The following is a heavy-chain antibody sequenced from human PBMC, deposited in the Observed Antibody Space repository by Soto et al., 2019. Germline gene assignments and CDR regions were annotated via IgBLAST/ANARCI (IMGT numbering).Heavy chain of an antibody. Sequence: GGSLRLSCAASGFTFSSYSMNWVRQAPGKGLEWVSYISSSSSTIYYADSVKGRFTISRDNAKNSLYLQMNSLRDEDTAVYYCARDGYDFWSGYYSYSFDYWGHGTLVTVSS. D-gene: IGHD3-3*01. CDR1: GFTFSSYS. CDR3: ARDGYDFWSGYYSYSFDY. CDR2: ISSSSSTI. V-gene: IGHV3-48*02. J-gene: IGHJ4*01.